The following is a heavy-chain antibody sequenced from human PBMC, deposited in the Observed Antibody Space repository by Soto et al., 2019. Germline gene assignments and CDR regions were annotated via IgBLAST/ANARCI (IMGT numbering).Heavy chain of an antibody. J-gene: IGHJ4*02. V-gene: IGHV3-15*01. CDR1: GFTFSNAW. D-gene: IGHD3-22*01. CDR3: ARGHRSSGKIFDS. Sequence: EVQLVESGGGLVKPGGSVRLSCAASGFTFSNAWMSWVRQAPGKGLEWVGRIKSKSAGGTTEYDAPVKDRFTISRDDSKNTLHLQMNSLKIEDTAVYYCARGHRSSGKIFDSWGQGTLVTVSS. CDR2: IKSKSAGGTT.